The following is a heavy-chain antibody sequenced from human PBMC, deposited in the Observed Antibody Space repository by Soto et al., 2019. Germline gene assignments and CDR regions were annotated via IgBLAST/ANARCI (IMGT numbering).Heavy chain of an antibody. D-gene: IGHD6-19*01. V-gene: IGHV1-69*13. CDR2: IIPIFGTA. J-gene: IGHJ4*02. CDR3: ARSRVSSGWTDY. Sequence: RASVKVSCKASGGTFSSYAISWVRQAPGQGLEWMGGIIPIFGTANYAQKFQGRVTITADESTSTAYMELSSLRSEDTAVYYCARSRVSSGWTDYWGQGTLVTVSS. CDR1: GGTFSSYA.